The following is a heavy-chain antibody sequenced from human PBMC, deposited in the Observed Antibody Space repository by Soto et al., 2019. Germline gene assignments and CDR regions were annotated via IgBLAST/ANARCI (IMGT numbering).Heavy chain of an antibody. V-gene: IGHV3-30-3*02. CDR3: AKPRMVRGVLHYYFAY. CDR1: GFTFSSYA. CDR2: ISDDVSNK. Sequence: QVQLVESGGGVVQPGRSLRLSGAASGFTFSSYAMHWVRQAPGKGLEWVAVISDDVSNKYYADSVKGRFTISRDNSKNTLYLKMNSLSDEATAVYYCAKPRMVRGVLHYYFAYWGQGTRVTVSS. J-gene: IGHJ4*02. D-gene: IGHD3-10*01.